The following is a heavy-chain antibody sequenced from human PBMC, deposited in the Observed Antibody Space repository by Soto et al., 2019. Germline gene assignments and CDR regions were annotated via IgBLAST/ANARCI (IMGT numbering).Heavy chain of an antibody. CDR1: GGSFSGYY. Sequence: SETLSLTCAVYGGSFSGYYWSWIRQPPGKGLEWIGEINHSGSTNYNPSLKSRVTISVDTSKNQFSLKLSSVTAADTAVYYCARGSPLIYDFWSGFTDYWGQGTLVTVSS. D-gene: IGHD3-3*01. J-gene: IGHJ4*02. CDR2: INHSGST. V-gene: IGHV4-34*01. CDR3: ARGSPLIYDFWSGFTDY.